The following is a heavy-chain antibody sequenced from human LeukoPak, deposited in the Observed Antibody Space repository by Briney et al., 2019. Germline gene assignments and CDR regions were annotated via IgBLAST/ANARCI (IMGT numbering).Heavy chain of an antibody. CDR2: SHYSGTT. V-gene: IGHV4-59*01. CDR1: GGSIRSYY. D-gene: IGHD6-6*01. Sequence: SETLSLTCTVSGGSIRSYYWSWIRQPPGKGLEWIGYSHYSGTTDYNPSLKSRVTISVDTSKNQLSLKVSDVTAADTAVYYCARAGGLSSSPLDLDYWGQRTLVTVSS. J-gene: IGHJ4*02. CDR3: ARAGGLSSSPLDLDY.